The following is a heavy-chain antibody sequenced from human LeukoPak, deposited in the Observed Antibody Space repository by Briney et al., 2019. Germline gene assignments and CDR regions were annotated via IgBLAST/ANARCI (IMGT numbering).Heavy chain of an antibody. CDR3: ARESSGYDVLDY. V-gene: IGHV3-48*03. D-gene: IGHD5-12*01. CDR2: ISSSGSTI. J-gene: IGHJ4*02. CDR1: GFTFSSYE. Sequence: GGSLRLSCAASGFTFSSYEMNWVRQAPGKGLEWVSYISSSGSTIYYADSVKGRFTISRDNAKNSLYLQMNSLRAEDTAVYYCARESSGYDVLDYWGQGTLVTVSS.